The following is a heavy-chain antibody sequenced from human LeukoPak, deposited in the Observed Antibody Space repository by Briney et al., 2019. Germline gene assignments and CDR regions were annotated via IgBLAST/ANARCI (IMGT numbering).Heavy chain of an antibody. V-gene: IGHV1-69*04. Sequence: GASVKVSCKASGGTFSSYAISWVRQAPGQGLEWMGRIIPILGIANYAQKFQGRVTITTDESTSTAYMELSSLRSEDTAVYYCAREYSGYDYGKNAFDIWGQGTMVTVSS. J-gene: IGHJ3*02. CDR3: AREYSGYDYGKNAFDI. D-gene: IGHD5-12*01. CDR1: GGTFSSYA. CDR2: IIPILGIA.